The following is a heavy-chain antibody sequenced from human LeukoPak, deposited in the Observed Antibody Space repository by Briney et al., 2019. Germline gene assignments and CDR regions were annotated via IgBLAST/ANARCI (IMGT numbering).Heavy chain of an antibody. CDR1: GYSFTTYW. CDR3: ARRQGCSSTSCPPDS. Sequence: SGESPQISCRGSGYSFTTYWIGWVRQMPGKGLEWMGIIYPGDSDTRYSPSFQGQVTMSADKSINTAYLQWSSLKASDTAMYYCARRQGCSSTSCPPDSWGQGSLVTVSS. D-gene: IGHD2-2*01. J-gene: IGHJ4*02. CDR2: IYPGDSDT. V-gene: IGHV5-51*03.